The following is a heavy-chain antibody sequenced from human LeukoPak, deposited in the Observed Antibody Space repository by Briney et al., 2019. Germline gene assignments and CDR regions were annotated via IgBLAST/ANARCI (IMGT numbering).Heavy chain of an antibody. D-gene: IGHD3-3*01. CDR2: IYWDDDK. J-gene: IGHJ4*02. V-gene: IGHV2-5*02. Sequence: SGPALVRPTQTLTLTCTFSGFSLSTSGVGVGWIRQPPGKALEWLALIYWDDDKRYSPSLKSRLTITKDTSKNQVVLTMTNMDPVDTATYYCARRKDFWSGQPFDYWGQGTLVTVSS. CDR3: ARRKDFWSGQPFDY. CDR1: GFSLSTSGVG.